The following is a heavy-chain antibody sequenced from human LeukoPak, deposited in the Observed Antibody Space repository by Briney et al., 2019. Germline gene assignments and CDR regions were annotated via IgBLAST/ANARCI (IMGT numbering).Heavy chain of an antibody. Sequence: GGSLRLSCAASGFTFSSYAMHWVRQAPGKGLEWVAVISYDGSNKYYADSVKGRFTISRDNSKNTLYLQMSSLRAEDTAVYYCARDDSSGYYYGFWFDPWGQGTLVTVSS. V-gene: IGHV3-30-3*01. D-gene: IGHD3-22*01. CDR2: ISYDGSNK. J-gene: IGHJ5*02. CDR3: ARDDSSGYYYGFWFDP. CDR1: GFTFSSYA.